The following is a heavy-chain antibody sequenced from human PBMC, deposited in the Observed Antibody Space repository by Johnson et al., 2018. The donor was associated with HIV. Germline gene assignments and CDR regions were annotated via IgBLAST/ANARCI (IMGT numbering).Heavy chain of an antibody. CDR3: ARAGFCAVGDSSGYHDAFEI. J-gene: IGHJ3*02. Sequence: VQLVESGGGLVQPGRSLRLSCAASGFTFDDYAMHWVRQAPGKGLEWVANIKRDGSERNYVDSVKGRFTISRDDAKNSVHLHLNSLRAEDTAVYYCARAGFCAVGDSSGYHDAFEIWGQGTMVTVSS. CDR1: GFTFDDYA. CDR2: IKRDGSER. D-gene: IGHD3-22*01. V-gene: IGHV3-7*01.